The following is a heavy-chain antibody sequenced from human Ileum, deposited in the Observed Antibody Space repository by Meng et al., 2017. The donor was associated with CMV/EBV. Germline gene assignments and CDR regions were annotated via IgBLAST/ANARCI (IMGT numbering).Heavy chain of an antibody. Sequence: QVQLVQSGAEVKKPGASVKVSCKASGYTFTDYYMHWVRQAPGQGLDWMGWINPKNGDTKYAQKFQDRVTMTRDTSIRTAYMELSRLGSDDTAVYYCAKKGVAAAISSWFDPWGQGTLVTVFS. J-gene: IGHJ5*02. CDR1: GYTFTDYY. V-gene: IGHV1-2*02. D-gene: IGHD2-2*02. CDR2: INPKNGDT. CDR3: AKKGVAAAISSWFDP.